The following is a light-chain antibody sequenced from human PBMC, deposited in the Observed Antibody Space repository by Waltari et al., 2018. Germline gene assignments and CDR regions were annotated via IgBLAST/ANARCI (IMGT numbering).Light chain of an antibody. V-gene: IGKV1-17*01. CDR2: FAS. Sequence: DIQMTQSPSSLSASAGDTVTITCRASQDIRNYVALYQQKPGKAPKPLIYFASNLETGVPSRFSGSGSGTRFTLTISSLQPEDFATYYCQQHTTYPVTFGQGTTLEIK. J-gene: IGKJ2*01. CDR3: QQHTTYPVT. CDR1: QDIRNY.